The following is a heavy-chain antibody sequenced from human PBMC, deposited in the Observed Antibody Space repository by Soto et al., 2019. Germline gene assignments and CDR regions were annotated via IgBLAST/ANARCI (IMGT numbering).Heavy chain of an antibody. J-gene: IGHJ6*02. Sequence: GASVKVSCKASGYTFTSYGISWVRQAPGQGLEWMGWISAYNGNTNYAQKLQGRVTMTTDTSTSTAYMELRSLRSDDTAVYYCARDEGSGIVVERNYYYYGMDVWGQGTTVTVSS. CDR3: ARDEGSGIVVERNYYYYGMDV. V-gene: IGHV1-18*01. CDR2: ISAYNGNT. D-gene: IGHD2-2*01. CDR1: GYTFTSYG.